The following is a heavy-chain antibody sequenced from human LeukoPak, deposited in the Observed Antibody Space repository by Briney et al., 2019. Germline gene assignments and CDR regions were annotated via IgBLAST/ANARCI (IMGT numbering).Heavy chain of an antibody. CDR1: GFTVSSNY. J-gene: IGHJ4*02. CDR2: IYSGGST. D-gene: IGHD1-26*01. Sequence: PGGSLRLSCAASGFTVSSNYMSWVRQAPGKGLEWVSVIYSGGSTYYADSVKGRFTISRDNSKNTLYLQMNSLRAEDTAVYYCAKGRVGATTPAYYFDYWGQGTLVTVSS. V-gene: IGHV3-53*01. CDR3: AKGRVGATTPAYYFDY.